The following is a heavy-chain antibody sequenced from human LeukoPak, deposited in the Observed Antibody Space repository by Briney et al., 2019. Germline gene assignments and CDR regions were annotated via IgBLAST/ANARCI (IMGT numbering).Heavy chain of an antibody. CDR3: AGGSEYSSSPFDY. V-gene: IGHV5-51*01. J-gene: IGHJ4*02. D-gene: IGHD6-6*01. CDR1: GYSFTSYW. CDR2: IYPGDSDT. Sequence: GESLKISCKGSGYSFTSYWIGWVRQMPEKGLEWMGIIYPGDSDTRYSPSFQGQVTISADKSISTAYLRWSSLKASDTAMYYCAGGSEYSSSPFDYWGPGTLVTVSS.